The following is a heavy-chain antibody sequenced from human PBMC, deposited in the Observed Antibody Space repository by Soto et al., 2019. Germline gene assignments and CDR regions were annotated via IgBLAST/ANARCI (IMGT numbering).Heavy chain of an antibody. CDR2: IDSSGSYI. CDR1: GSTFSSYG. CDR3: AKEGGLSGSYYISSSYYFDY. J-gene: IGHJ4*02. V-gene: IGHV3-NL1*01. D-gene: IGHD1-26*01. Sequence: GGSLRLSCAASGSTFSSYGMNWLRQAPGKGLEWVSSIDSSGSYIYYTDYVKGRFTISRDNSKNTLYLQMNSLRAEDTSVYYCAKEGGLSGSYYISSSYYFDYWGQGTLVTVSS.